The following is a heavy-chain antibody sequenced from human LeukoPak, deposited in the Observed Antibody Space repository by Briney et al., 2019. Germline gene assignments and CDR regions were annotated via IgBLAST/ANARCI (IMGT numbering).Heavy chain of an antibody. D-gene: IGHD3-22*01. Sequence: EPGGSLRLSCAASGFTFDDYAMHWVRQAPGKGLEWVSGISWNSGSTGYADSVKGRFTISRDNAKNSLYLQMNSLRAEDTALYYCAKAYTYYYDSSGYYYRSAEYFQHWGQGTLVTVSS. V-gene: IGHV3-9*01. CDR2: ISWNSGST. CDR1: GFTFDDYA. CDR3: AKAYTYYYDSSGYYYRSAEYFQH. J-gene: IGHJ1*01.